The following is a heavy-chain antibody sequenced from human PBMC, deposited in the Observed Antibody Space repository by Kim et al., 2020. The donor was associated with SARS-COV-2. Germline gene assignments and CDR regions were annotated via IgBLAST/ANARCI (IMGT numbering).Heavy chain of an antibody. J-gene: IGHJ4*02. Sequence: SETLSLTCTVSGGSISSGDYYWSWIRQPPGKGLEWIGYINYSGSTYYNPSLKSRATISVDTSKNQFSLKLSPVTAADTAVYYCARVGSCWYLDYWGQGTLVTVSS. D-gene: IGHD6-19*01. V-gene: IGHV4-30-4*01. CDR3: ARVGSCWYLDY. CDR2: INYSGST. CDR1: GGSISSGDYY.